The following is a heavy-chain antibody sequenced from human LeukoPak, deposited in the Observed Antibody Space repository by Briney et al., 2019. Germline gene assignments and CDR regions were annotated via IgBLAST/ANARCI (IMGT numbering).Heavy chain of an antibody. Sequence: GRSLRLSCAVSGFIFNTYGMHWVRQAPGKGLEWVAVILFDGSEKYYADSVKGRFTISRDNSKNSLYLQMNSLRVEDTAVYYCVRSQYYFDYWGQGTLVTVSS. D-gene: IGHD3-10*01. V-gene: IGHV3-30*03. CDR2: ILFDGSEK. J-gene: IGHJ4*02. CDR3: VRSQYYFDY. CDR1: GFIFNTYG.